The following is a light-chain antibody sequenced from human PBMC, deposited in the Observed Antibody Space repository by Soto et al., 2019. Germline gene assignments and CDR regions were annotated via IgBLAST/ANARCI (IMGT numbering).Light chain of an antibody. J-gene: IGLJ2*01. CDR1: SSNIGSNT. V-gene: IGLV1-44*01. Sequence: QSVLTQPPSASGTPGQRVTISCSGSSSNIGSNTVNWYQQLPGTAPKLLIYSNNQRPSGVPHRFSGSKSGTSASLAISWLQSEEEADYYCAAWDDSLNGLVVFGGGTKVTVL. CDR3: AAWDDSLNGLVV. CDR2: SNN.